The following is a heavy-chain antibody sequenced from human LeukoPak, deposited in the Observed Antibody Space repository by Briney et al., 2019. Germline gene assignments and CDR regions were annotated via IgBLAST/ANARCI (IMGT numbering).Heavy chain of an antibody. CDR3: ARADDSEEGFDY. CDR1: GFGFSTFK. CDR2: ISSSGSYI. D-gene: IGHD3-16*01. Sequence: GGSLRLSCAASGFGFSTFKMNWVRQTPGKGLEWVSSISSSGSYIYYADSMKGRFTISRDNTKNSLYLQMTTVRAEDSAIYYCARADDSEEGFDYWGQGTLVTVSS. V-gene: IGHV3-21*01. J-gene: IGHJ4*02.